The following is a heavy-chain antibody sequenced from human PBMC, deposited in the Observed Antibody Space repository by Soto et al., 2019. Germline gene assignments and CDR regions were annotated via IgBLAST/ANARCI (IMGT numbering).Heavy chain of an antibody. CDR3: ATGREITFDHYGMDV. D-gene: IGHD3-16*01. V-gene: IGHV1-24*01. CDR1: GYTFTNFG. J-gene: IGHJ6*02. Sequence: ASVKVSCKASGYTFTNFGVTWVRRAPGQGLEWMGGFDPEDGETIYAQKFQGRVTMTEDTSTDTAYMELSSLRSEDTAVYYCATGREITFDHYGMDVWGQGTTVTVSS. CDR2: FDPEDGET.